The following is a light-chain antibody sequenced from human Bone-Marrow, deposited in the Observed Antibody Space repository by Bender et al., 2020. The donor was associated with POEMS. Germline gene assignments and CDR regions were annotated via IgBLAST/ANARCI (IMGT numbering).Light chain of an antibody. CDR1: NSNIGTNA. CDR2: SYN. J-gene: IGLJ3*02. Sequence: QSVLTQPPSASGTPGQRVTISCSGSNSNIGTNAVNCYQQFPGTAPKLLIYSYNQRPSGVHVRFYAFKSGTAASLAISRLRSEDEADYYCAAWDAGLSGGVFGGGTKLTV. V-gene: IGLV1-44*01. CDR3: AAWDAGLSGGV.